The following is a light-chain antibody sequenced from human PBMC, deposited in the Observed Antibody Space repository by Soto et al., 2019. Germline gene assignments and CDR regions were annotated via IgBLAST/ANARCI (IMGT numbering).Light chain of an antibody. V-gene: IGLV2-14*03. CDR3: SSFTSNRIYV. J-gene: IGLJ1*01. CDR1: HNDIGTYDY. CDR2: GVT. Sequence: SVPTQPTSVSGSPGQSITISCTGNHNDIGTYDYVSWYQQHPGRAPRLLIHGVTTRPSGISDRFSASKSGLTASLTISGLQPEDEADYYCSSFTSNRIYVFGPGTKVTVL.